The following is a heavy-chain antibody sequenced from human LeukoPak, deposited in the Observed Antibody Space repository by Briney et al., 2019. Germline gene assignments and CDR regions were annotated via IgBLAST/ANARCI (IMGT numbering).Heavy chain of an antibody. CDR3: AREENYYDTFDI. J-gene: IGHJ3*02. Sequence: ASETLSLTCSVSGGSISIYYWSWIRQPPGKGLEWIGYISYSGTADYNPSLKSRVTISVDMSKNQFSLKLSSMTAADTAVYYCAREENYYDTFDIWGQGTMVTVSS. D-gene: IGHD3-10*01. CDR1: GGSISIYY. CDR2: ISYSGTA. V-gene: IGHV4-59*12.